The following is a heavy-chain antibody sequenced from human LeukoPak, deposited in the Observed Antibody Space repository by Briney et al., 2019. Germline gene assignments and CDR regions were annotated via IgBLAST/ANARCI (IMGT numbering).Heavy chain of an antibody. J-gene: IGHJ4*02. CDR3: ARDRGYSSGWFDY. V-gene: IGHV3-48*03. CDR2: ISSSGSTI. CDR1: GFTFSSYE. D-gene: IGHD6-19*01. Sequence: PGGSLRLSCAASGFTFSSYEMNWVRQAPGKGLEWVSYISSSGSTIYYADSVKGRFTISRDNAKNSLYLQMNSLRAEDTAVYYCARDRGYSSGWFDYWGQGTLVTASS.